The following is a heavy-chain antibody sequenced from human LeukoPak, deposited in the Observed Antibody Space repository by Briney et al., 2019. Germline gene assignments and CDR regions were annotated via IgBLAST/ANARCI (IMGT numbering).Heavy chain of an antibody. V-gene: IGHV4-31*03. D-gene: IGHD6-19*01. Sequence: SETLSLTCTVSGGSISSGGFYWRWIRQHPGKGLEWIGDISQRGSTYYNPSLKSRLTISVDTSNNQFSLRVNSVTAADTAVYYCVRAHSGWFYFDSWGQGTLVTVSS. CDR2: ISQRGST. CDR3: VRAHSGWFYFDS. J-gene: IGHJ4*02. CDR1: GGSISSGGFY.